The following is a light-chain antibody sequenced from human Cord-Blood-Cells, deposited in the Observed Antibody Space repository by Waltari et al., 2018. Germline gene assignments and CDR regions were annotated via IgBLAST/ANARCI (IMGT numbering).Light chain of an antibody. CDR1: SSNIGSNT. V-gene: IGLV1-44*01. J-gene: IGLJ3*02. Sequence: QSVLTQSPSASGTPGQRVTISCSGSSSNIGSNTVNWYQQLPGTAPKLLIYSNHQRPSGVPDRCSGSKSGTSASLAISGLQSEDEADYYCAAWDDSLNGNWVFGGGTKLTVL. CDR3: AAWDDSLNGNWV. CDR2: SNH.